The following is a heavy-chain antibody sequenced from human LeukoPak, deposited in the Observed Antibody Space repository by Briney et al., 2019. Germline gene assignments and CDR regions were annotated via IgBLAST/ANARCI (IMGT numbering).Heavy chain of an antibody. D-gene: IGHD2-8*01. J-gene: IGHJ4*02. CDR1: GFTFSSYE. Sequence: GGSLRLSCAVSGFTFSSYEMNWVRQAPGKGLEWVSYITRSGNTVYYADTVKGRFTISRDNAKNSLYLQMNSLRAEDTAVYYCARDPGPNGHFDYWGQGTLVTVSS. V-gene: IGHV3-48*03. CDR2: ITRSGNTV. CDR3: ARDPGPNGHFDY.